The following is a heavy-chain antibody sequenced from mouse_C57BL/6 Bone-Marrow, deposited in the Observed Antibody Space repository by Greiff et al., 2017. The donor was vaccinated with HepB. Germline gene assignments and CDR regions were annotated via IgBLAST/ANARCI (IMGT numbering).Heavy chain of an antibody. Sequence: QVQLQQSGAELVRPGSSVKLSCKASGYTFTSYWMDWVKQRPGQGLEWIGNIYPSDSETHYNQKFKDKATLTVDKSSSTAYMQLSSLTSEDSAVYYCARSDGSSHFDYWGQGTTLTVSS. CDR3: ARSDGSSHFDY. D-gene: IGHD1-1*01. CDR1: GYTFTSYW. V-gene: IGHV1-61*01. CDR2: IYPSDSET. J-gene: IGHJ2*01.